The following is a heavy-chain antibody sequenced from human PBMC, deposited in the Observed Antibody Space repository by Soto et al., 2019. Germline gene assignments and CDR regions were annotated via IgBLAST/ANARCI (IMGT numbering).Heavy chain of an antibody. CDR1: GGSISSGDYY. CDR2: IYYSGNT. J-gene: IGHJ6*02. CDR3: ARDQFTYYYDSSGYFYYYYGMDV. D-gene: IGHD3-22*01. V-gene: IGHV4-30-4*01. Sequence: SETLSLTCTVSGGSISSGDYYWSWIRQPPGKGLEWIGYIYYSGNTYYNPSLKSRVTISVDTSKNQFSLKLSSVTAADTAVYYCARDQFTYYYDSSGYFYYYYGMDVWGQGTTVTVSS.